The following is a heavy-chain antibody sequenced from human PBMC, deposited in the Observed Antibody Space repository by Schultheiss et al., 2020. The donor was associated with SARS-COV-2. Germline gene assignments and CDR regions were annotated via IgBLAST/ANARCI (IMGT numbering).Heavy chain of an antibody. V-gene: IGHV4-4*02. CDR3: ARVGYSSSWYFPDATYYGMDV. CDR2: IYHSGST. Sequence: GSLRLSCAASGFTVSSNYMSWVRQAPGKGLEWIGEIYHSGSTNYNPSLKSRVTISVDKSKNQFSLKLSSVTAADTAVYYCARVGYSSSWYFPDATYYGMDVWGQGTTVTVS. D-gene: IGHD6-13*01. J-gene: IGHJ6*02. CDR1: GFTVSSNY.